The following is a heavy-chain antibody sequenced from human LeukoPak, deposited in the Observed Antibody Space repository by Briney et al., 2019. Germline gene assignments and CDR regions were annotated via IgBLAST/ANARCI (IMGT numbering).Heavy chain of an antibody. CDR3: ARELAVYGDYGLEYYYGMDV. D-gene: IGHD4-17*01. CDR1: GGTFSIYA. Sequence: SVKVSCKASGGTFSIYAISWVRQAPGQGLEWMGGIIPIFGTANYAQKFQGRVTITADESTSTAYMELSSLRSEDTAVYYCARELAVYGDYGLEYYYGMDVWGQGTTVTVSS. V-gene: IGHV1-69*13. CDR2: IIPIFGTA. J-gene: IGHJ6*02.